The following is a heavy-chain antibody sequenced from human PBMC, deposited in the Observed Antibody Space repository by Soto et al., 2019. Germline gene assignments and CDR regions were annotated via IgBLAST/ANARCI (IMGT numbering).Heavy chain of an antibody. CDR3: AIVYYDILTGYSDYYFDY. Sequence: GGSLRLSCAASGSIFTGYGMHWVRQAPGKGLEWVAVIWFDGSNKYYADSVKGRFTISRDNSKNRLYLQMNSLRAEDTAVYYCAIVYYDILTGYSDYYFDYWGQGTLVTVSS. J-gene: IGHJ4*02. CDR1: GSIFTGYG. V-gene: IGHV3-33*01. D-gene: IGHD3-9*01. CDR2: IWFDGSNK.